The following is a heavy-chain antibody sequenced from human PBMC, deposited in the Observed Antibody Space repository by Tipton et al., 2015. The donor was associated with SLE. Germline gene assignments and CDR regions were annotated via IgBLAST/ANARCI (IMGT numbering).Heavy chain of an antibody. V-gene: IGHV4-39*07. J-gene: IGHJ4*02. CDR1: GVSIGSTGYF. D-gene: IGHD6-6*01. CDR3: ARGRVAARRVGLDF. CDR2: VHDSGTT. Sequence: TLSLTCSVSGVSIGSTGYFWGWIRQSPGKGLVWVGHVHDSGTTYYNPSLESRVTVSIGTSKNQFSLKVTSVTAADTAVYFCARGRVAARRVGLDFWGQGILVTVSS.